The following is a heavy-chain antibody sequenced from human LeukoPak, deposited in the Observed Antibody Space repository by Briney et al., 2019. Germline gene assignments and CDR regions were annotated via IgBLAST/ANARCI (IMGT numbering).Heavy chain of an antibody. D-gene: IGHD4-23*01. Sequence: GESLKISCKGSGYSFTSYWIGWVRQLPGKGLEGMGIIYPGDSDTRYRPSFQGQVTISADTSISTCYLQWSSLKAPDTAMYYCARGYGGHWFGPWRQGTLVPVSS. CDR3: ARGYGGHWFGP. CDR2: IYPGDSDT. V-gene: IGHV5-51*01. J-gene: IGHJ5*02. CDR1: GYSFTSYW.